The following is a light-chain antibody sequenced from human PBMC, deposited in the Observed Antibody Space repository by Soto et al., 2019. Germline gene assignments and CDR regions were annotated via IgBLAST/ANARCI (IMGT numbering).Light chain of an antibody. CDR1: SSDVGRYNL. Sequence: QSVLSQPASVSGSPGQSVTISCTGTSSDVGRYNLVSWYQHHPGKAPKLMIFEGSKRPSGVSNRFSGSKSGNTASLTVSGLQAEDEADYYCCSYAGTSPNNYVFGTGTKV. CDR3: CSYAGTSPNNYV. CDR2: EGS. J-gene: IGLJ1*01. V-gene: IGLV2-23*01.